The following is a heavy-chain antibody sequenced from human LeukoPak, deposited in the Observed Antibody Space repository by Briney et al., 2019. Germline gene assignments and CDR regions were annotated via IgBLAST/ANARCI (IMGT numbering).Heavy chain of an antibody. J-gene: IGHJ4*02. Sequence: SETLSLTCTVSGASITTYYWRWIRQPPGKGLEWIAYIYHSGDTNYSPSLKSRATISLDMSKNQFSLKLSSVTAADSAVYYCAAGPGRGYSHEMWGQGTLVTVSS. V-gene: IGHV4-59*01. CDR1: GASITTYY. CDR3: AAGPGRGYSHEM. CDR2: IYHSGDT. D-gene: IGHD5-12*01.